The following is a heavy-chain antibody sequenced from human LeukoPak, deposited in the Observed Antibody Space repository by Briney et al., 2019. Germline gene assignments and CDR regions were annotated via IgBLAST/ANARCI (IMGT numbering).Heavy chain of an antibody. CDR1: GFTVSSNY. CDR3: ARDDQGSSWYLGHSDAFDI. Sequence: GGSLRLSCAASGFTVSSNYMSWVRQAPGKGLEWVSSISSGSSYTYYGDSVKGRFTISRDNTKKSLYLQMNSLRAEDTAVYYCARDDQGSSWYLGHSDAFDIWGQGTMVTVSS. V-gene: IGHV3-21*01. J-gene: IGHJ3*02. CDR2: ISSGSSYT. D-gene: IGHD6-13*01.